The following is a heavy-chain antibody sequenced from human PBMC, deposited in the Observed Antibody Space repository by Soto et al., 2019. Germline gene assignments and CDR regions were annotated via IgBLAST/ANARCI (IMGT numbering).Heavy chain of an antibody. CDR3: ASAALGYCSSTSCHDPRYFQH. Sequence: QVQLQESGPGLVKPSGTLSLTCAVSSGSISRSNWWSWVRQPSGKGLEWIGEIYHSGSTNYNPSLKSRVTISVDKAKNQFSLKLSSVTAADTAVYYCASAALGYCSSTSCHDPRYFQHWGLGTLVTVSS. CDR1: SGSISRSNW. J-gene: IGHJ1*01. CDR2: IYHSGST. D-gene: IGHD2-2*01. V-gene: IGHV4-4*02.